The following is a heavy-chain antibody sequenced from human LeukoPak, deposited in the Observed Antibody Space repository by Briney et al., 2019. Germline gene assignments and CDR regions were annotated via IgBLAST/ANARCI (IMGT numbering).Heavy chain of an antibody. CDR3: ARADGDTAIDY. J-gene: IGHJ4*02. CDR2: IYHSGST. D-gene: IGHD5-18*01. CDR1: GGSISSGGYS. Sequence: PSQTLSLTCAVSGGSISSGGYSWSWIRQPPGKGLEWIGYIYHSGSTYYNPSLKSRVTISVDRSKNQFSQKLSSVTAADTAVYYCARADGDTAIDYWGQGTLVTVSS. V-gene: IGHV4-30-2*01.